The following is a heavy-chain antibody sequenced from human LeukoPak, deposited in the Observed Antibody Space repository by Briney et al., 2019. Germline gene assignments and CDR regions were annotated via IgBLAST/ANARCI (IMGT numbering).Heavy chain of an antibody. CDR2: ISGYNGNT. Sequence: AASVKLSCKASGYTFSSYGISWVRQGPGQGLEWMGWISGYNGNTNYAQKVQGRVTMTTDTSTSTAYMELRSLRSDDTAVYYCARDRRYYGSGSYYGDNWFDPWGQGTLVTVSS. J-gene: IGHJ5*02. CDR1: GYTFSSYG. V-gene: IGHV1-18*01. D-gene: IGHD3-10*01. CDR3: ARDRRYYGSGSYYGDNWFDP.